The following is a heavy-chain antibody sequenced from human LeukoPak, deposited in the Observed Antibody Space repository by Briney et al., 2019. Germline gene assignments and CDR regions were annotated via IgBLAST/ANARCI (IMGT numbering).Heavy chain of an antibody. CDR2: IFYSGST. CDR3: ASTLTYYYGSGSYYIDC. V-gene: IGHV4-39*01. J-gene: IGHJ4*02. D-gene: IGHD3-10*01. Sequence: SETLSLTCTVSGASIRSSSCYWGWIRQPPGRGLEWIGSIFYSGSTYYNPSIKSRVTISVDTSKNQFSLKLRSVTAADTAVYYCASTLTYYYGSGSYYIDCWGQGTLVTVSS. CDR1: GASIRSSSCY.